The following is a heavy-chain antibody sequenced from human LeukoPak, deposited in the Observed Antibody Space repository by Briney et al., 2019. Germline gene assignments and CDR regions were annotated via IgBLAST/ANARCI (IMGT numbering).Heavy chain of an antibody. D-gene: IGHD6-13*01. Sequence: GGSLRLSCAASGFTFDDYAMHWVRQAPGKGLEWVSGISWNSGSIGYADSVKGRFTISRDNAKNSLYLQMNSLRAEDTALYYCAKDIQSPGIGSPGYWGQGTLVTVSS. CDR2: ISWNSGSI. J-gene: IGHJ4*02. CDR1: GFTFDDYA. CDR3: AKDIQSPGIGSPGY. V-gene: IGHV3-9*01.